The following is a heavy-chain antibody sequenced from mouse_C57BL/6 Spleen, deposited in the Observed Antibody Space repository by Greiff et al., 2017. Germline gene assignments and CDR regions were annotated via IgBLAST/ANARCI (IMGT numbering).Heavy chain of an antibody. CDR2: IDPSDSYT. D-gene: IGHD2-1*01. Sequence: QVQLKQPGAELVMPGASVKLSCKASGYTFTSYWMHWVKQRPGQGLEWIGEIDPSDSYTNYNQKFKGKSTLTVDKSSSTAYMQLSSLTSEDSAVYYCARSAPYGNYAFDYWGQGTTLTVSS. CDR1: GYTFTSYW. CDR3: ARSAPYGNYAFDY. V-gene: IGHV1-69*01. J-gene: IGHJ2*01.